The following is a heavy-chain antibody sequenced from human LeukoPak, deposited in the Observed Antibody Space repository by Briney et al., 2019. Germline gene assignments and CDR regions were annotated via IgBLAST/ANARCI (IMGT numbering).Heavy chain of an antibody. CDR2: INPNSGGT. D-gene: IGHD3-22*01. CDR3: AGDPYYYDSSGYRSDAFDI. J-gene: IGHJ3*02. CDR1: GYTFTCYY. Sequence: GASVKVSCKASGYTFTCYYMHWVRQAPGQGLEWMGWINPNSGGTNYAQKFQGRVTMTRDTSISTAYMELSRLRSDDTAVYYCAGDPYYYDSSGYRSDAFDIWGQGTMVTVSS. V-gene: IGHV1-2*02.